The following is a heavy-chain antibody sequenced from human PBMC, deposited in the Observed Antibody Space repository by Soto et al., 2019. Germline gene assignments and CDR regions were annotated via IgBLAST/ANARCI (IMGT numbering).Heavy chain of an antibody. CDR3: TREGAYIVVVPAANAGYYYYGMDV. D-gene: IGHD2-2*01. V-gene: IGHV3-49*04. CDR2: IRSKAYGGTT. J-gene: IGHJ6*02. CDR1: GFTFGDYA. Sequence: GGSLRLSCTASGFTFGDYAMSWVRQAPGKGLEWVGFIRSKAYGGTTEYAASVKGRFTISRDDSKSIAYLQMNSLKTEDTAVYYCTREGAYIVVVPAANAGYYYYGMDVWGQGTTVTVSS.